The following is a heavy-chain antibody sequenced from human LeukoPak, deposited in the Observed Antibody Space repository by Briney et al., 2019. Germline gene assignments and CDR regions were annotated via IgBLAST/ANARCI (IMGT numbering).Heavy chain of an antibody. J-gene: IGHJ4*02. Sequence: PGGSLRLSCAASGFSFITYTMHWVRQAPGKRLDSVSYISSSSSTIYYADSVNGRFTISRDNAKNSLYLQMNTLRDEDTAVYYCTRDRSTWLFDYWGQGTVVTVAS. D-gene: IGHD6-13*01. V-gene: IGHV3-48*02. CDR2: ISSSSSTI. CDR3: TRDRSTWLFDY. CDR1: GFSFITYT.